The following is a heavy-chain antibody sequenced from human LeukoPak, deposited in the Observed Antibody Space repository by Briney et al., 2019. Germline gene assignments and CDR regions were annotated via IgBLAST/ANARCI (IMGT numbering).Heavy chain of an antibody. CDR2: ISSSGGST. D-gene: IGHD3-22*01. CDR3: AKNSVRSGYYYGY. CDR1: GFTFSTYA. Sequence: GGSLRLSCAASGFTFSTYAMSWVRQAPGKGLEWVSSISSSGGSTYYADSVKGRFTISRDNSKDTLYLQMNSLRAEDTAVHYCAKNSVRSGYYYGYWGQGTLVTVSS. J-gene: IGHJ4*02. V-gene: IGHV3-23*01.